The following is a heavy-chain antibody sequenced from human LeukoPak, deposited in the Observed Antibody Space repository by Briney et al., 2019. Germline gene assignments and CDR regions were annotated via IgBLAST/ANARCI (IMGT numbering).Heavy chain of an antibody. J-gene: IGHJ4*02. CDR3: AGMTGPSNRHWPYFDC. D-gene: IGHD1-1*01. CDR2: IYSGGTT. Sequence: GGSLRLSCAASGFTVSSNYMSWVRQAPGKGLEWVSLIYSGGTTYYADSVKGRFTISRDNSKNTLYLQMNTLRAEDTAVYYCAGMTGPSNRHWPYFDCWGQGTLVTVSS. CDR1: GFTVSSNY. V-gene: IGHV3-53*01.